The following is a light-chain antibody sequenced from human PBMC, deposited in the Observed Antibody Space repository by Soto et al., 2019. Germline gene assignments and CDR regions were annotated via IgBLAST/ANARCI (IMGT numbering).Light chain of an antibody. CDR3: QQYNNWPPIT. CDR1: QSVSNSY. V-gene: IGKV3-20*01. Sequence: EIVVTQSPGTLSLSPGERATLSCRASQSVSNSYLAWYQQKPGQAPRLLIYGASSRATGIPDRFSGSGSGTDFTLTINRLEPEDFAVYYCQQYNNWPPITFGQGTRLEIK. CDR2: GAS. J-gene: IGKJ5*01.